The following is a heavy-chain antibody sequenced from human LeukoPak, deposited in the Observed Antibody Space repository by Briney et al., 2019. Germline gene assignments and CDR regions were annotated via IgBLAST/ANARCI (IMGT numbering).Heavy chain of an antibody. CDR1: GFNFDEYA. CDR3: ARYGSGSNYRDPFDS. J-gene: IGHJ4*02. V-gene: IGHV3-48*01. Sequence: GGSLRLSCVASGFNFDEYAMNWVRQAPGKGPEWISCIYRDSSVKHYADSVRGRFTVSRDNAKNSVYLQMNSLRAEDTAVYFCARYGSGSNYRDPFDSWGQGTLVTVSS. D-gene: IGHD3-10*01. CDR2: IYRDSSVK.